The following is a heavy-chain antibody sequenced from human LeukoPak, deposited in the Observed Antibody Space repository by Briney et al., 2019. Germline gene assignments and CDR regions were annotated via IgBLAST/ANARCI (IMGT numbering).Heavy chain of an antibody. CDR2: ISGSNSYI. Sequence: PGGSLRLSCAASGFTFNSYSMNWVRQAPGKGLEWVSSISGSNSYIYYADSMKGRFTISRDNAKNSLYLQMNSLRAEDTAVYYCARLFRDVTTFDYWGQGTLVTVSS. CDR1: GFTFNSYS. V-gene: IGHV3-21*01. CDR3: ARLFRDVTTFDY. J-gene: IGHJ4*02. D-gene: IGHD1-1*01.